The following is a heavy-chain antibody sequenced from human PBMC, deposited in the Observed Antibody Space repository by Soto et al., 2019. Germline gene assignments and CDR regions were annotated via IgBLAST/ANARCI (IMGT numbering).Heavy chain of an antibody. CDR3: AGGSDKPGYCSSTSCYLFDP. V-gene: IGHV4-59*01. D-gene: IGHD2-2*01. Sequence: SETLSLTCTVSGGSISSYYWSWIRQPPGKGLEWIGYIYYSGSTNYNPSLKSRVTIPVDTSKNQFSLKLSSVTAADTAVYYCAGGSDKPGYCSSTSCYLFDPWGQGTLVTVSS. CDR2: IYYSGST. J-gene: IGHJ5*02. CDR1: GGSISSYY.